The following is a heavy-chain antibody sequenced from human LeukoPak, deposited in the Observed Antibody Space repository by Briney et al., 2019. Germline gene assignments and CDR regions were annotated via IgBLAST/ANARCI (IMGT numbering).Heavy chain of an antibody. D-gene: IGHD3-16*01. CDR1: GYTFTGYY. V-gene: IGHV1-2*02. CDR3: AIGRRGGYGLDV. J-gene: IGHJ6*02. CDR2: INSNSGDT. Sequence: ASVKVSCKASGYTFTGYYIHCVRQAPGQGLQWMGWINSNSGDTEYAQTLQGRVTTTRDTSISTFYIDRIGLRSDDTPLYYGAIGRRGGYGLDVWDQGTTVTVSS.